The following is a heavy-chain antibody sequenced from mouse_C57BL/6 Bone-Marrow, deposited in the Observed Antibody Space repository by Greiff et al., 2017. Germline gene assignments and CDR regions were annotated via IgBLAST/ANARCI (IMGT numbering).Heavy chain of an antibody. CDR2: IYPGSGST. J-gene: IGHJ4*01. Sequence: VQLQQPGAELVKPGASVKMSCKASGYTFTSYWITWVKQRPGQGLEWIGDIYPGSGSTNYNEKFKSKATLTVDTSSSTAYMQLSSLTSEDSAVDYCAREGTVVPHYYAMDYWGQGTSVTVSA. CDR1: GYTFTSYW. D-gene: IGHD1-1*01. CDR3: AREGTVVPHYYAMDY. V-gene: IGHV1-55*01.